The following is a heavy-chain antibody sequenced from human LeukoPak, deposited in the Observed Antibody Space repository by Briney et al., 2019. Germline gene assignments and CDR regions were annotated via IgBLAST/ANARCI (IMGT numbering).Heavy chain of an antibody. J-gene: IGHJ4*02. Sequence: ASVKVSCKASGYTFTSYGIRWVRQAPGQGLEWMGWISAYNGNTNYAQKLQGRVTMTTDTSTSTAYMELRSLRSDDTAVYYCARDRATVTTDGLDYWGQGTLVTVSS. CDR3: ARDRATVTTDGLDY. CDR2: ISAYNGNT. V-gene: IGHV1-18*01. CDR1: GYTFTSYG. D-gene: IGHD4-17*01.